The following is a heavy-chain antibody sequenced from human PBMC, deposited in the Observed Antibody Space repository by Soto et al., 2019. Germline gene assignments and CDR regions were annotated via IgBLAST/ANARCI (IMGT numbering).Heavy chain of an antibody. V-gene: IGHV1-18*01. CDR1: GYTFTSYG. D-gene: IGHD4-17*01. CDR3: ARYHGDYYYYYGMDV. J-gene: IGHJ6*02. CDR2: ISAYNGNT. Sequence: QVQLVQSGAEVKKPGASVKVSCKSSGYTFTSYGISWVRQAPGQGLEWMGWISAYNGNTNYAQKLQGRVTMTTDTSTSTAYMELRSLRSDDTAVYYCARYHGDYYYYYGMDVWGQGTTVTVSS.